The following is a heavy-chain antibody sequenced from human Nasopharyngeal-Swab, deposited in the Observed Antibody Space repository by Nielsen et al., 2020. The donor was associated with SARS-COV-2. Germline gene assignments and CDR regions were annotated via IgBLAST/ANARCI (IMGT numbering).Heavy chain of an antibody. CDR3: ARVGEWELLGDVFDI. V-gene: IGHV1-8*01. CDR1: GYTFTSSD. CDR2: MNPNSGNA. D-gene: IGHD1-26*01. J-gene: IGHJ3*02. Sequence: ASVKVSCKASGYTFTSSDIHWLRQATGQRLEWMGWMNPNSGNAGYAQKFQGRVTMTRNTSIRTAYMELSSLRSEDTAVYYCARVGEWELLGDVFDIWGQGTMVTVSS.